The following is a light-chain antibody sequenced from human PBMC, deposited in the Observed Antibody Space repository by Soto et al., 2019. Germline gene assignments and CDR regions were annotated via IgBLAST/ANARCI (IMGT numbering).Light chain of an antibody. CDR2: EVS. CDR1: SSDVGAYDF. Sequence: QSVLTQPASVSGPPGQSITISCTGTSSDVGAYDFVSWYQQHPDKAPKLMIYEVSNRPSGVSNRFSGSKSVNTATLTISGXXXXXXAXYYCSSYTSSSTRVFGTGTKVTVL. V-gene: IGLV2-14*03. CDR3: SSYTSSSTRV. J-gene: IGLJ1*01.